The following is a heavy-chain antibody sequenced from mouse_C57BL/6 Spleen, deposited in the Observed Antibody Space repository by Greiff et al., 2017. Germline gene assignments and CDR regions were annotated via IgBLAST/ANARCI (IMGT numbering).Heavy chain of an antibody. CDR2: IDPADGDT. J-gene: IGHJ4*01. Sequence: VQLQQSGAELVRPGASVKLSCTASGFNIKDYYMHWVKQRPEQGLEWIGRIDPADGDTAYAPKFQGKATMTADTSSNTAYLQLSSLTSEDTAVYYCTTAPYGNYGYYAMDYWGQGTSVTVSS. CDR3: TTAPYGNYGYYAMDY. CDR1: GFNIKDYY. D-gene: IGHD2-1*01. V-gene: IGHV14-1*01.